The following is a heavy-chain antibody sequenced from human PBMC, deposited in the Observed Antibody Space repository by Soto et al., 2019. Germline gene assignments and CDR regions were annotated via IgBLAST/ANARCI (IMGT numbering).Heavy chain of an antibody. CDR3: ARTGGIAAAGTSGWFDP. CDR1: GFTFSSYG. V-gene: IGHV3-33*01. Sequence: QVQLVESGGGVVQPGRSLRISCAASGFTFSSYGMHWVRKAPGKGMEWVAVIWYDGSNKYYADSVKGRFTISRDNSKNTLYLQMKSLRAEDTAVYYFARTGGIAAAGTSGWFDPWGQGTLVTVSS. CDR2: IWYDGSNK. D-gene: IGHD6-13*01. J-gene: IGHJ5*02.